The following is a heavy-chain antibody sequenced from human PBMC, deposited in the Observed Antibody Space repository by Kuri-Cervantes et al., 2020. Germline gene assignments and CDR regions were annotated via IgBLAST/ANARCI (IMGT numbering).Heavy chain of an antibody. V-gene: IGHV3-9*01. CDR1: GFTFDDYA. CDR3: ARDLYIGDDYGLHLDS. J-gene: IGHJ5*01. D-gene: IGHD5-12*01. CDR2: ISWNSGSI. Sequence: LSLTCTASGFTFDDYAMHWVRQAPGKGLEWVSGISWNSGSIGYADSVKGRFTISRDNSKNTLYLQMNSLRPEDTAVYYCARDLYIGDDYGLHLDSWGQGNLVTVSS.